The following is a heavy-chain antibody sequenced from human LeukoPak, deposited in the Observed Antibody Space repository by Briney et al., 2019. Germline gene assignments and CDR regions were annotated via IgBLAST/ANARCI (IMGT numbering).Heavy chain of an antibody. J-gene: IGHJ4*02. CDR2: INAGNGNT. CDR1: GYTFTSYA. V-gene: IGHV1-3*01. CDR3: AREIYSSGWSLRIFDY. D-gene: IGHD6-19*01. Sequence: ASVKVSCKASGYTFTSYAMHWVRQAPGQRLEWMGWINAGNGNTKYSQKFQGRVTITRDTSISTAYMELSRLRSDDTAVYYCAREIYSSGWSLRIFDYWGQGTLVTVSS.